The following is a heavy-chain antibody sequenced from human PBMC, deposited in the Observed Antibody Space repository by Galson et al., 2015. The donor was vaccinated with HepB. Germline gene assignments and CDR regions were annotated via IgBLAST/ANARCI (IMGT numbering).Heavy chain of an antibody. CDR2: ISLTSNYT. D-gene: IGHD3-22*01. CDR1: GFTFSDYY. V-gene: IGHV3-11*06. J-gene: IGHJ4*02. Sequence: SLRLSCAASGFTFSDYYMTWVRQAPGKGLEWVSYISLTSNYTDYADSVKGRFTISRDNAKNSLYLQMNSLRVEDTAIYYCARCYYDMIGYVHFDYWGQGTLATVSS. CDR3: ARCYYDMIGYVHFDY.